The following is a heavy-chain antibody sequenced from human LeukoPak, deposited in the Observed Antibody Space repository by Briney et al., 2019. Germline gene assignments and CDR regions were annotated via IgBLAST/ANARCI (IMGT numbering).Heavy chain of an antibody. CDR3: ARHVYGEGMVV. V-gene: IGHV4-59*08. J-gene: IGHJ6*04. Sequence: SETLSLTCTVSGGSLNGYYWGWIRQPPGKGLECIGYIHSSEGTAHNASLKSRLTISLDTSKNQFSLTLTSVTAADTAVYYCARHVYGEGMVVWGKGTTVTVSS. CDR2: IHSSEGT. CDR1: GGSLNGYY. D-gene: IGHD4-17*01.